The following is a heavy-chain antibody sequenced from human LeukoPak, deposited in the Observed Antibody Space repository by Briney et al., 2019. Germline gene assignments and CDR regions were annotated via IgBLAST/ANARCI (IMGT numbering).Heavy chain of an antibody. Sequence: GGSLRLSCAASGFTFDDYAMHWVRQAPGKGLEWVSLISWDSGSTYYAGSVKGRFTISRDNNKNSLYLQMNSLRAEDTAVYYCARDDGGNFNDAFDIWGQGTMVTVSS. V-gene: IGHV3-43D*03. CDR2: ISWDSGST. CDR1: GFTFDDYA. J-gene: IGHJ3*02. CDR3: ARDDGGNFNDAFDI. D-gene: IGHD4-23*01.